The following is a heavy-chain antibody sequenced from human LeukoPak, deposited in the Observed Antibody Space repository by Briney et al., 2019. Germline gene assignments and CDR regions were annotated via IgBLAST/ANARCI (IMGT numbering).Heavy chain of an antibody. V-gene: IGHV3-23*01. CDR3: AKEPSYSSSSYFDY. CDR2: ISGSRGST. CDR1: GFTFSSYA. Sequence: GGSLRLSCAASGFTFSSYAMSWVRQAPGKGLEWVSAISGSRGSTYYAESVKGRFTISRDNSKNTLYLQMNSLRAEDTAVYYSAKEPSYSSSSYFDYWGQGTLGTVSS. D-gene: IGHD6-6*01. J-gene: IGHJ4*02.